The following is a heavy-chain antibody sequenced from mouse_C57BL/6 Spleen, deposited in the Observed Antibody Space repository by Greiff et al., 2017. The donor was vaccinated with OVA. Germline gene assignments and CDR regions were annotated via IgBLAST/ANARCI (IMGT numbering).Heavy chain of an antibody. Sequence: QVQLQQSGAELVMPGASVKLSCKASGYTFTSYWMHWVKQRPGQGLEWIGEIDPSDSYTNYNQKFKGKATLTVDKSSSTAYMQLSSLTSEDSAVDYCARGDYIRAMDYWGQGTSVTVSS. CDR2: IDPSDSYT. CDR3: ARGDYIRAMDY. V-gene: IGHV1-69*01. D-gene: IGHD1-3*01. J-gene: IGHJ4*01. CDR1: GYTFTSYW.